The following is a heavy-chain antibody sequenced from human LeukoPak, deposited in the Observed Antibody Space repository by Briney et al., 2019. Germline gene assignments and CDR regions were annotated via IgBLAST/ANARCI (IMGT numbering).Heavy chain of an antibody. D-gene: IGHD2/OR15-2a*01. V-gene: IGHV4-30-2*01. CDR1: CGSISSGGYY. CDR2: IYHSGST. Sequence: ASETLSLTCTVSCGSISSGGYYWSWIRQPPGKGLEWIGYIYHSGSTYYNPSLKSRVTISVDRSKNQFSLKLSSVTAADTAVYYCARETSDTSPLFPYYFNYWGQGTLVTVS. J-gene: IGHJ4*02. CDR3: ARETSDTSPLFPYYFNY.